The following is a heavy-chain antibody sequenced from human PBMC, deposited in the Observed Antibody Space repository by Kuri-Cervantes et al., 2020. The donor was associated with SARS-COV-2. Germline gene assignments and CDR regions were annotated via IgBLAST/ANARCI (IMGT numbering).Heavy chain of an antibody. V-gene: IGHV1-69*13. CDR3: AMSRDTPVYYYGMDV. J-gene: IGHJ6*02. Sequence: SVKVSCKVSGYTLTELSMHWVRQAPGKGLEWMGGIIPIFGTANYAQKFQGRVTITADESTSTAYMELSSLRSEDTAVYYCAMSRDTPVYYYGMDVWGQGTTVTVSS. D-gene: IGHD5-18*01. CDR2: IIPIFGTA. CDR1: GYTLTELS.